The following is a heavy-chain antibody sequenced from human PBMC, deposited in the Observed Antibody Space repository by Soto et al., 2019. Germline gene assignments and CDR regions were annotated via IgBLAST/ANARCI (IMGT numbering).Heavy chain of an antibody. Sequence: EVQLLESGGGLVQPGGSLRLSCAASGCTFSRYAMRWVRQAPGKGLEWVSAISGSGGSTYYADSVKGRFTISRDNSKNTLYLQMNSLRADDTAVYYCAKVKGDDSSGYSFDYWGQGTLVTVSS. CDR2: ISGSGGST. D-gene: IGHD3-22*01. J-gene: IGHJ4*02. CDR1: GCTFSRYA. V-gene: IGHV3-23*01. CDR3: AKVKGDDSSGYSFDY.